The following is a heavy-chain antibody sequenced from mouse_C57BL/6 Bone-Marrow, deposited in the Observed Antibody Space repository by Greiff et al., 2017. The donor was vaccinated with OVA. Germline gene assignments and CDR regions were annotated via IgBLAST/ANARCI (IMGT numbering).Heavy chain of an antibody. CDR3: ARDYGSSSLYFDV. D-gene: IGHD1-1*01. J-gene: IGHJ1*03. Sequence: VKLMESGPELVKPGASVKISCKASGYAFSSSWMNWVKQRPGKGLEWIGRIYPGDGDTNYNGKFKGKATLTADKSSSTAYMQLSSLTSEDSAVYFCARDYGSSSLYFDVWGTGTTVTVSS. CDR1: GYAFSSSW. CDR2: IYPGDGDT. V-gene: IGHV1-82*01.